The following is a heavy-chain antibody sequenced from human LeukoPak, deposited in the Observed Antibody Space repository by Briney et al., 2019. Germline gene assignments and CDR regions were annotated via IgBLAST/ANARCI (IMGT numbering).Heavy chain of an antibody. V-gene: IGHV1-69*04. D-gene: IGHD3-10*01. CDR2: IIPIFGIA. Sequence: SVKVSCKASGGTFSSYAISWVRQAPGQGLEWMGRIIPIFGIANYAQKFRGRVTITAVKSTSTAYMELSSLRSEDTAVYYCARDGEAGYYGSGSYYHYWGQGTLVTVSS. J-gene: IGHJ4*02. CDR3: ARDGEAGYYGSGSYYHY. CDR1: GGTFSSYA.